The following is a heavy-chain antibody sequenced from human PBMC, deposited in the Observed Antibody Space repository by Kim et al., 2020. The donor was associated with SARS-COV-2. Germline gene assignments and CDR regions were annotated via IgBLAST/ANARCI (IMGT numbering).Heavy chain of an antibody. V-gene: IGHV4-34*01. CDR3: ARDVFRRFDP. J-gene: IGHJ5*02. CDR2: INHSGST. Sequence: SETLSLTCAVYGGSFSGYYWSWIRQPPGKGLEWIGEINHSGSTNYNPSLKSRVTISVDTSKNQFSLKLSSVTAADTAVYYCARDVFRRFDPWGQGTLVTVSS. CDR1: GGSFSGYY.